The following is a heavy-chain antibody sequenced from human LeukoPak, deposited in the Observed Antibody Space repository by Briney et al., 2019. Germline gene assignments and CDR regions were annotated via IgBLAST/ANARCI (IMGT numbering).Heavy chain of an antibody. D-gene: IGHD3-10*01. J-gene: IGHJ6*02. V-gene: IGHV3-30*18. Sequence: PGGSLRLSCAASGFTFSSYSMDWVRQAPGKGLEWVAVISYDGSNKYYADSVKGRFTISRDNFKNTLYLQMNSLRAEDTAVYYCAKRVVMGRFGEGYGMDVWGQGTTVTVSS. CDR2: ISYDGSNK. CDR3: AKRVVMGRFGEGYGMDV. CDR1: GFTFSSYS.